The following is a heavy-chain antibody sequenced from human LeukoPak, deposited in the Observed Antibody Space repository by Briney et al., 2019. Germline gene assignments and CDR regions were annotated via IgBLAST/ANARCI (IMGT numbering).Heavy chain of an antibody. CDR2: INAGNGNT. Sequence: ASVKVSCKASGYTFTSYAMHWVRQAPGQRLEWMGWINAGNGNTKYSQKFQGRVTITRDTSASTAYMELSSLRSEDTAVYYCAREGVGYDILTGYYSQAYFDYWGQGTLVTVSS. CDR3: AREGVGYDILTGYYSQAYFDY. D-gene: IGHD3-9*01. V-gene: IGHV1-3*01. CDR1: GYTFTSYA. J-gene: IGHJ4*02.